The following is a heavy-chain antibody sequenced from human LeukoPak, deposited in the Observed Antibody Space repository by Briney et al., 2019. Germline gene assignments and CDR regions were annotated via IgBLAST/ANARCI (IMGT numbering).Heavy chain of an antibody. D-gene: IGHD3-10*01. Sequence: GASVKVSCKASGYTFTGYYMHWVRQAPGQGLEWMGWINPNSGGTNYAQKFQGRVTMTRDTSISTAYMELSRLRSDDTAVYYCARGRPMVRGENWFDPWGQGTLVTVSS. CDR1: GYTFTGYY. CDR3: ARGRPMVRGENWFDP. V-gene: IGHV1-2*02. CDR2: INPNSGGT. J-gene: IGHJ5*02.